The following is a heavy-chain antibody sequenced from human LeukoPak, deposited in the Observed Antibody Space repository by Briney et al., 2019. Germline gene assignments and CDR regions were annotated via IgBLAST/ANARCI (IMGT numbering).Heavy chain of an antibody. Sequence: HPGGSLRLSCAAPGFTFKNYAMNWVRQAPGKGLEWVSYISSSSSTIYYADSVKGRFTISRDNAKNSLYLQMNSLRAEDTAVYYCARFSDDYWGQGTLVTVSS. CDR3: ARFSDDY. J-gene: IGHJ4*02. V-gene: IGHV3-48*01. CDR2: ISSSSSTI. CDR1: GFTFKNYA. D-gene: IGHD1-26*01.